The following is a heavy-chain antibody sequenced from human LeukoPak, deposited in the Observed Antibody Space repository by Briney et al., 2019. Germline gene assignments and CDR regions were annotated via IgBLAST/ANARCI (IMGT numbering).Heavy chain of an antibody. D-gene: IGHD3-10*01. J-gene: IGHJ6*03. Sequence: GGSLRLSCAASGFTFSSYWMYWVRQAPGKGLVWVSGIKRDGSGTSYADSVKGRFTISRDNSKNTLYLQMNSLRTDDTAVYYCAKRGSNRVGVIYYYMDVWGKGTTVTVSS. CDR2: IKRDGSGT. CDR1: GFTFSSYW. V-gene: IGHV3-74*01. CDR3: AKRGSNRVGVIYYYMDV.